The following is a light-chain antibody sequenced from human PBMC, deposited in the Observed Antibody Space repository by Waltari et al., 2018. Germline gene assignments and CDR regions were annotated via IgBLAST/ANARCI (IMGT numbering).Light chain of an antibody. Sequence: DIVMTQSPDSLAVSLGERATINCKSSQSVLYTSNNKNYLAWYQQKPGQPPKLLIYWASTRESGVPDRFSGSGSGTDFTLTISSLQAEDFAVYYCQQYGASPTFGGGTKVEMK. CDR2: WAS. CDR3: QQYGASPT. CDR1: QSVLYTSNNKNY. J-gene: IGKJ4*01. V-gene: IGKV4-1*01.